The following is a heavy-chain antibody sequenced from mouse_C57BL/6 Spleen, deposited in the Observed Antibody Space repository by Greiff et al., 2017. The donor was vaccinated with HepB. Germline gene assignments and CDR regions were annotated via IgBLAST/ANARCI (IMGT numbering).Heavy chain of an antibody. Sequence: EVQLQQSGTVLARPGASVKMSCKTSGYTFTSYWMHWVKQRPGQGLEWIGAIYPGNSDTSYNQKFKGKAKLTAVTSASTAYMELSSLTNEDSAVYYCTREEAVDYAMDYWGQGTSVTVSS. D-gene: IGHD1-1*01. CDR1: GYTFTSYW. J-gene: IGHJ4*01. V-gene: IGHV1-5*01. CDR3: TREEAVDYAMDY. CDR2: IYPGNSDT.